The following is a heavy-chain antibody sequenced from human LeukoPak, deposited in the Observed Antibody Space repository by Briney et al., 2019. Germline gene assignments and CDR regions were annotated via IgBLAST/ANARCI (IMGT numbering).Heavy chain of an antibody. J-gene: IGHJ4*02. CDR3: ARVPLRYFDWLLKPPFDY. D-gene: IGHD3-9*01. V-gene: IGHV1-18*01. Sequence: ASVKVSCKASGYTFSSYGISWVRQGPGQGLEWVGWVSVDDGKSLYAQKFQGRVVMTTDTSTSTAYMELGSLRSDDTAVYYCARVPLRYFDWLLKPPFDYWGQGTLVTVSS. CDR1: GYTFSSYG. CDR2: VSVDDGKS.